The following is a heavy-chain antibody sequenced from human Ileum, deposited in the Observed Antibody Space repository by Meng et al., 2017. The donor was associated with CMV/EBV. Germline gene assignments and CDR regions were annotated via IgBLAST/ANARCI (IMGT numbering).Heavy chain of an antibody. Sequence: GFLRLSRAASGFTFSSYAMHWVRQAPGKGLEWVAVISYDGSNKYYADSVKGRFTISRDNSKNTLYLQMNSLRAEDTAVYYCARVGYDFWSGYYLWGQGTLVTVSS. V-gene: IGHV3-30*04. D-gene: IGHD3-3*01. CDR2: ISYDGSNK. J-gene: IGHJ4*02. CDR1: GFTFSSYA. CDR3: ARVGYDFWSGYYL.